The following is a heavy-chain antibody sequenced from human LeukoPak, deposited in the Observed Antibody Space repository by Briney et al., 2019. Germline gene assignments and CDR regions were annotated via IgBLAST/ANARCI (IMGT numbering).Heavy chain of an antibody. CDR2: INPNSGVT. Sequence: GASVKVSCKASGYTFTSYSMHWVRQAPGQGLEWMGVINPNSGVTNYAQKFQGRVTMTRDTSISTVYIELSRVTSDDAAVYYCARDSNGWKIGLYYYGMDVWGQGTTVTVSS. CDR3: ARDSNGWKIGLYYYGMDV. J-gene: IGHJ6*02. D-gene: IGHD6-19*01. V-gene: IGHV1-2*02. CDR1: GYTFTSYS.